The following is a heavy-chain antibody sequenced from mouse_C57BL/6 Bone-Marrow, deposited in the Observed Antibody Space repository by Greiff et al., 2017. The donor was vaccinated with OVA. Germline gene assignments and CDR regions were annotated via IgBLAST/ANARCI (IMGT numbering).Heavy chain of an antibody. CDR3: AKGGSRGFDY. J-gene: IGHJ2*01. CDR2: IDPEDGEP. Sequence: VQLQQSGAELVKPGASVKLSCTASGFNIKDYYMHWVKQRTEQGLEWIGRIDPEDGEPKYAPKFQGKATITADTSSNTAYRQLSSLTSEDTAVYYCAKGGSRGFDYWGQGTTLTVSS. CDR1: GFNIKDYY. V-gene: IGHV14-2*01.